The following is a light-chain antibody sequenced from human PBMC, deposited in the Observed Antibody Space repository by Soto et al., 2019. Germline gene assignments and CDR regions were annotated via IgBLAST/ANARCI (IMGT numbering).Light chain of an antibody. CDR2: EDT. CDR1: KTDIGNYNL. CDR3: SSFAGSGTLVV. V-gene: IGLV2-23*01. Sequence: QSVLTQPASVSGSPGQSITISCTGTKTDIGNYNLVSWYQRHPDKAPKLIIYEDTKRPSGISNRFSASKSGTTVSLTISGLQAEDEADYHCSSFAGSGTLVVFGGGTKLTVL. J-gene: IGLJ2*01.